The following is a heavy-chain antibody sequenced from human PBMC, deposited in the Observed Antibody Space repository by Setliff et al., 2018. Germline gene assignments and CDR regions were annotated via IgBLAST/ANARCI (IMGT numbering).Heavy chain of an antibody. CDR1: GFTFSSYT. CDR2: ISSDGGST. J-gene: IGHJ4*02. V-gene: IGHV3-64*01. D-gene: IGHD5-18*01. Sequence: SGGSLRLSCAASGFTFSSYTMHWVRQAPGKGLEYVSGISSDGGSTYYANSVKDRFTTSRDNSKNTLWLQMGSLRAEDMAVYYCARDDYNYGYNSWGEGTLVTVSS. CDR3: ARDDYNYGYNS.